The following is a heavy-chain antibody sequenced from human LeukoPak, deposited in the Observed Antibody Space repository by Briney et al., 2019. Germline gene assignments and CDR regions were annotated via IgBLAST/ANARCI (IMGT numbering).Heavy chain of an antibody. CDR2: INTDGNST. CDR3: ARELASGD. Sequence: GGSLRLSCAASGGTYSSHWVHWVRQAPGKGLVWVPQINTDGNSTTYADSVKGRFTVSRDNAKNTLYLQMNSLRAEDTAVYYCARELASGDWGQGTLVTVSS. CDR1: GGTYSSHW. V-gene: IGHV3-74*01. D-gene: IGHD6-13*01. J-gene: IGHJ4*02.